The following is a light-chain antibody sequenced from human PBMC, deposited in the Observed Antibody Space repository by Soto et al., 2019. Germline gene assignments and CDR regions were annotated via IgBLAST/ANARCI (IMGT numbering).Light chain of an antibody. CDR1: QSISSW. J-gene: IGKJ1*01. CDR2: DAS. Sequence: DIQMTQSPSTLSASVGYRVTITCRASQSISSWLAWYQQKPGKAPKLLIYDASCLEGGVPSRFSGSGSGTEFTLTISSLQPDDFATYYCQQYNSYPWTFGQGTKVEIK. CDR3: QQYNSYPWT. V-gene: IGKV1-5*01.